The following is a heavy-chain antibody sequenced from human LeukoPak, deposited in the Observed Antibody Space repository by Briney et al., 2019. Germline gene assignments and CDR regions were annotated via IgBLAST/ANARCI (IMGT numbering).Heavy chain of an antibody. CDR3: ARSIVVVPANYYYYYGMDV. V-gene: IGHV1-46*01. CDR2: INPSGGGT. D-gene: IGHD2-2*01. Sequence: GASVKVSCKAFGYTFTTYYMHWVRQAPGQGLEWMGIINPSGGGTNYAQNFQGRVTMTRDTSTSTVYMELSSLRSEDTAVYYCARSIVVVPANYYYYYGMDVWGQGTTVTVSS. J-gene: IGHJ6*02. CDR1: GYTFTTYY.